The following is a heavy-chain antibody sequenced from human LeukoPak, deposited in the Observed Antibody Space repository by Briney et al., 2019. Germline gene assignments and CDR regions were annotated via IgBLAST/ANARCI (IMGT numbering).Heavy chain of an antibody. CDR2: INPNSGGT. D-gene: IGHD6-13*01. CDR1: GYTFTGYY. J-gene: IGHJ5*02. Sequence: ASVKVSCKSSGYTFTGYYMHWVRQAPGQGLEWMRWINPNSGGTNYAQKFQGRVTMTRGTSISTAYMELSRLRSDDTAVYYCARDPYSSSWRNWFDPWGQGTLVTVSS. CDR3: ARDPYSSSWRNWFDP. V-gene: IGHV1-2*02.